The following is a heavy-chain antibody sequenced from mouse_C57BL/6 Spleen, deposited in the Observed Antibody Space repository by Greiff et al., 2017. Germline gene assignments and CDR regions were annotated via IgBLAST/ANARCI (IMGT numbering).Heavy chain of an antibody. V-gene: IGHV14-1*01. D-gene: IGHD2-5*01. Sequence: VQLKQSGAELVRPGASVKLSCTASGFNIKDYYMHWVKQRPEQGLEWIGRIDPEDGDTEYAPKFQGKATMTADTSSNTAYLQLSSLTSEDTAVYYCTLYYSNTFFDYWGQGTTLTVSS. CDR3: TLYYSNTFFDY. CDR2: IDPEDGDT. J-gene: IGHJ2*01. CDR1: GFNIKDYY.